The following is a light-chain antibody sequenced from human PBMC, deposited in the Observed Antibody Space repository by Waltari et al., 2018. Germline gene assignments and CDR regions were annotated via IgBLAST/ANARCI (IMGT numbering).Light chain of an antibody. V-gene: IGKV1-9*01. CDR3: QQLNSYPLT. CDR2: SAS. Sequence: DIQLTQSPSFLSSSVGDRLTITCRASQGISSYLARYQVRPGKAPKLLIYSASTLQSGVPSRFSGSGSGTDFTLTISSLQPEDFATYYCQQLNSYPLTFGGGTKLEIK. CDR1: QGISSY. J-gene: IGKJ4*01.